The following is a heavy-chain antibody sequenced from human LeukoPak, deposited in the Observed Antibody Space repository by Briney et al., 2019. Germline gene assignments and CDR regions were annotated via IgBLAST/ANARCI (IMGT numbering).Heavy chain of an antibody. V-gene: IGHV4-31*03. CDR3: ARVGDSSGYYPSNGAFDI. CDR1: GGSISSGGYS. CDR2: IYYSGST. D-gene: IGHD3-22*01. Sequence: SETLSLTCTVSGGSISSGGYSWSWIRQHPGKGLEWIGYIYYSGSTYYNPSLKSRVTISVDTSKNQFSLKLSSVTAADTAVYYCARVGDSSGYYPSNGAFDIWGQGTMVTVSS. J-gene: IGHJ3*02.